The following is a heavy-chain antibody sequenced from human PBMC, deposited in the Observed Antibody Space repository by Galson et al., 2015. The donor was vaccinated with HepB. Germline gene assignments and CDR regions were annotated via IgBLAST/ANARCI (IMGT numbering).Heavy chain of an antibody. CDR1: GFTFSSYW. CDR2: IKQDGSEK. Sequence: SLRLSCAASGFTFSSYWMSWVRQAPGKGLEWVANIKQDGSEKYYVDSVMGRFTISRDNAKNSLYLQMNSLRAEDTAVYYCARVGPSSATYYYDSSGYYLDLYYFDYWGQGTLVTVSS. CDR3: ARVGPSSATYYYDSSGYYLDLYYFDY. D-gene: IGHD3-22*01. V-gene: IGHV3-7*04. J-gene: IGHJ4*02.